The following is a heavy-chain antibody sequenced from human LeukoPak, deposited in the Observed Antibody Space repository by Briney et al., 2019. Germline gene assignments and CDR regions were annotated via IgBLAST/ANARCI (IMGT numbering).Heavy chain of an antibody. CDR2: IKEDGSEK. CDR3: ATPMRFDY. CDR1: GFTFSSYW. V-gene: IGHV3-7*05. J-gene: IGHJ4*02. Sequence: PGGSLRLSCAASGFTFSSYWMSWVRQAPGKGLEWVANIKEDGSEKHYVDSVKGRFTVFRDNAKESLYLQMNSLRDEDTAVYYCATPMRFDYWGQGTLVTVSS.